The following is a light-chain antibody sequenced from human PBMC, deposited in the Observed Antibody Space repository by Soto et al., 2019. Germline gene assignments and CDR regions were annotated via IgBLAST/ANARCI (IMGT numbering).Light chain of an antibody. CDR1: QSITNN. Sequence: ELVMTQSPATLSVSPGERATLSCRASQSITNNLAWYQQRPGQAPRLLIYGASTRATGVPARFSGSGSGTEFPLTISSLQSEDFATYYCQHFNSWPPELTFGGGTKVEIK. V-gene: IGKV3-15*01. J-gene: IGKJ4*01. CDR3: QHFNSWPPELT. CDR2: GAS.